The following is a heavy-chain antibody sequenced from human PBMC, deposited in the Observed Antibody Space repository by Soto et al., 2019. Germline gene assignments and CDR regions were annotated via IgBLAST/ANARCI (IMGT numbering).Heavy chain of an antibody. D-gene: IGHD2-15*01. V-gene: IGHV1-2*02. J-gene: IGHJ4*02. CDR3: SRDGSNGGYVDY. CDR1: GYTFTAYY. CDR2: INSNNGAT. Sequence: ASVKVSCKTSGYTFTAYYIQWVRQAPGQGLEWMGWINSNNGATKYAQKFQGRVSMTRDTSTNTAYMELTRLTSDDTAVYYCSRDGSNGGYVDYWVQGALVTVSS.